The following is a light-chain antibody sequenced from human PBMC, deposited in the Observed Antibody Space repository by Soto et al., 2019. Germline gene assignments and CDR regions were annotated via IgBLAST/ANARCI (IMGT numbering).Light chain of an antibody. V-gene: IGKV1-9*01. CDR3: QQLNSYPLT. J-gene: IGKJ3*01. CDR1: QGISSY. Sequence: DIQLTQSPSFLSASVGDRVTITCRASQGISSYLAWYQQKPGKAPKLLIYAASNLQSGVPSRFSGSGSGTEFTLTISSLQPEDFATYYCQQLNSYPLTFGPGNKVAIK. CDR2: AAS.